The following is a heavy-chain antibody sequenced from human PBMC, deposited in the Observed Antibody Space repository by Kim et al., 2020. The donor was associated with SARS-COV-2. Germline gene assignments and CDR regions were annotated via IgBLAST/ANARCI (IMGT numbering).Heavy chain of an antibody. V-gene: IGHV1-69*13. CDR3: ASMYGSNIFHSGDYTSYALDV. Sequence: SVKVSCKASGGSFRNFVISWVRQAPGQGLEWMGGIIPKSQKIKYGQNFQGRVTLVADESTTTAYMELSRLTFDDTGVYFCASMYGSNIFHSGDYTSYALDVWGQGTTVTVSS. J-gene: IGHJ6*02. D-gene: IGHD3-3*02. CDR2: IIPKSQKI. CDR1: GGSFRNFV.